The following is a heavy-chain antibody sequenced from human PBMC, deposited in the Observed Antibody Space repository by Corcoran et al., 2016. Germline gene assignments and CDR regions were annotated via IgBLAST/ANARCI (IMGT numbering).Heavy chain of an antibody. Sequence: QVTLRESGPALGKPTQTLTLTCTFSGVSLSTSGMCVSWLRQPPGKALEWLALIDWDDDKYYSTSLKTRLTISKDTSKNQVVLTRTNMDPVDTATYYCARSSGSYSGSIDYWGQGTLVTVSS. D-gene: IGHD1-26*01. CDR2: IDWDDDK. CDR3: ARSSGSYSGSIDY. CDR1: GVSLSTSGMC. V-gene: IGHV2-70*01. J-gene: IGHJ4*02.